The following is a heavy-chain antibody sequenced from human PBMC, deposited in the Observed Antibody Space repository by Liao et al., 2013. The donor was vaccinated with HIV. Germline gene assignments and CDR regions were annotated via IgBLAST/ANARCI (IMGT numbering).Heavy chain of an antibody. CDR2: LYYSGST. Sequence: QVQLQESGPGLVKPSETLSLTCTVSGGSISTYYWNWIRQPPGKGLEWIGSLYYSGSTYYNPSLKTRITMSADTSMNQFSLKVRSVTAADTAVYYCARGSSGYAFDYWGQGTLVTVSS. CDR1: GGSISTYY. D-gene: IGHD3-22*01. V-gene: IGHV4-59*12. CDR3: ARGSSGYAFDY. J-gene: IGHJ4*02.